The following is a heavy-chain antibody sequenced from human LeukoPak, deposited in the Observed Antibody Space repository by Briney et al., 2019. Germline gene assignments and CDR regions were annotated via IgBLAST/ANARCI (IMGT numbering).Heavy chain of an antibody. CDR2: IRSKTYGGAA. J-gene: IGHJ4*02. CDR3: SRQIRATADYFDY. D-gene: IGHD5-12*01. Sequence: GGSLKLSCTASGFTFGDYAMNWVRQAPGKGPELVGIIRSKTYGGAAAFAASVKGRFTISRDDSKNIAYLQMNSLKTEDTAVYYCSRQIRATADYFDYWGQGTLVTVSS. CDR1: GFTFGDYA. V-gene: IGHV3-49*04.